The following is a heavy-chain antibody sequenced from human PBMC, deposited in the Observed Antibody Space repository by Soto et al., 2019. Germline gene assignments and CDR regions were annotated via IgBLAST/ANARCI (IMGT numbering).Heavy chain of an antibody. V-gene: IGHV4-59*02. Sequence: SETLSLTCTVSDYSVSNSYWSWIRQSPGKGLEWIGYVYDSGSTTYSPSLKSRVTISVDTSKNQFSLRLRSVTAADTAVYYCARIPYISASFDYWGQGNLVTVS. CDR2: VYDSGST. D-gene: IGHD6-19*01. CDR1: DYSVSNSY. CDR3: ARIPYISASFDY. J-gene: IGHJ4*02.